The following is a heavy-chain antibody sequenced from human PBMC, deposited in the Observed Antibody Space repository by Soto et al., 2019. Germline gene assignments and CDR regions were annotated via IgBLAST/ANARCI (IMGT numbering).Heavy chain of an antibody. D-gene: IGHD1-1*01. CDR1: GASISGFY. CDR3: VRDGTKTLRDWFDP. Sequence: SETLSLTCTVSGASISGFYWSWIRKSAGKGLEWIGRIYATGTTDYNPSLKSRVMMSVDTSKKQFPLKLRSVTAADTAVYYCVRDGTKTLRDWFDPWGQGISVTVSS. CDR2: IYATGTT. J-gene: IGHJ5*02. V-gene: IGHV4-4*07.